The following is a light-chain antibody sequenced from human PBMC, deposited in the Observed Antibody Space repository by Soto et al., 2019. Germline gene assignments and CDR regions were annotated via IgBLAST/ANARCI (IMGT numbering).Light chain of an antibody. CDR1: SRHSSYI. CDR2: LEGSGSY. J-gene: IGLJ3*02. CDR3: ETWDSNTRV. Sequence: QAVVTQSSSASAFLGSSVKLTCTLSSRHSSYIIAWHQQQPGKAPRYLMKLEGSGSYNKGSGVPDRFSGSSSGADRYLTISNLQFEDEADYYCETWDSNTRVFGGGTKLTVL. V-gene: IGLV4-60*02.